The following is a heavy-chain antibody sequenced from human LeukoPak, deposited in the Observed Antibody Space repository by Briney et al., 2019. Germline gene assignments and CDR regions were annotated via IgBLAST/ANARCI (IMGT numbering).Heavy chain of an antibody. Sequence: ASVKVSCKASGGTFSSYAISWVRQAPGQGLEWMGGIIPIFGTVNYAQKFQGRVTITADESTSTAYMELSSLRSEDTAVYYCARSGSGSYYRKRYYYYGMDVWGQGTTVTVSS. D-gene: IGHD3-10*01. CDR1: GGTFSSYA. CDR3: ARSGSGSYYRKRYYYYGMDV. J-gene: IGHJ6*02. CDR2: IIPIFGTV. V-gene: IGHV1-69*13.